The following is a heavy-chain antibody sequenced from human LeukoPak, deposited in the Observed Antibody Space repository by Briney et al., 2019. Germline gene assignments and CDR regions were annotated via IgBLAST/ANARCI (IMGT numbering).Heavy chain of an antibody. CDR3: ARNSGSFLDY. CDR2: IYTSGST. Sequence: TLSLTCTVSGGSISSGNYYWSWIRQPAGKGLEWIGRIYTSGSTNYNPSLKSRVTISVDTSKNQFSLKLSSVTAADTAVYYCARNSGSFLDYWGQGTLVTVSS. V-gene: IGHV4-61*02. D-gene: IGHD1-26*01. J-gene: IGHJ4*02. CDR1: GGSISSGNYY.